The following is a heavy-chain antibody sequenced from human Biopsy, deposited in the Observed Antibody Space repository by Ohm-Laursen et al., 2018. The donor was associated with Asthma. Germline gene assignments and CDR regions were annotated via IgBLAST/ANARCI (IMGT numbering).Heavy chain of an antibody. CDR2: IYSGGTS. CDR1: GFTVSRGH. J-gene: IGHJ4*02. Sequence: GSLRLSCAASGFTVSRGHMFWVRQAPGKGLEWVSVIYSGGTSHTADSVRGRFTISRDFSKNTLHLQMHSLRVEDTAVCYCARGDSSGWSHYYFDYWGQGTLVTVSS. V-gene: IGHV3-53*01. D-gene: IGHD6-19*01. CDR3: ARGDSSGWSHYYFDY.